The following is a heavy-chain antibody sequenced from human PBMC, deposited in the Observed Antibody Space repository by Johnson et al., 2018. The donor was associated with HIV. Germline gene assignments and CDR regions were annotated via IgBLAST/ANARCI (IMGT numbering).Heavy chain of an antibody. Sequence: VQLVESGGGLVQPGRSLRLSCAASGFRFDDYAIHWVRQIPGKGLEWVSGIYWNGGRTVYAASVKGRFTISRDNAKNSLYLQMNSLRVEDTALYYCARGGLGYQNIHDPFDIWGQGTMVTVSS. J-gene: IGHJ3*02. CDR2: IYWNGGRT. D-gene: IGHD2-2*01. CDR3: ARGGLGYQNIHDPFDI. CDR1: GFRFDDYA. V-gene: IGHV3-20*04.